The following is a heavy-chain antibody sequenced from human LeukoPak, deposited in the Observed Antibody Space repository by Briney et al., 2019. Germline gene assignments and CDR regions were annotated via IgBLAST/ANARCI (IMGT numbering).Heavy chain of an antibody. V-gene: IGHV4-59*08. CDR2: IHYSGST. CDR1: GGSISNSF. Sequence: PSETLSLTCAVSGGSISNSFWNWIRQPPGKGLEWIGFIHYSGSTNSNPALKSRVTMSLDTSKNHFSLQLRSVTAADTAVYYCARTPERRGYSCGVDAFDFWGPGTMVTVSS. CDR3: ARTPERRGYSCGVDAFDF. J-gene: IGHJ3*01. D-gene: IGHD5-18*01.